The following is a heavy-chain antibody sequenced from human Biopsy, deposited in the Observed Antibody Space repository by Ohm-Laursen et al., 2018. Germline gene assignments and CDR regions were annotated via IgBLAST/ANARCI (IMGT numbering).Heavy chain of an antibody. J-gene: IGHJ2*01. CDR2: VYYTGST. D-gene: IGHD3-22*01. Sequence: PPGTLSLTCTVSGGSLNSYYWSWIRQPPGKGLEWIGYVYYTGSTDYNPSLQSRVTISVDTSKNHFSLRLRSVTPADTAIYYCARDRGYYSDRTVPGYFDLWGRGTLVTVSS. V-gene: IGHV4-59*01. CDR1: GGSLNSYY. CDR3: ARDRGYYSDRTVPGYFDL.